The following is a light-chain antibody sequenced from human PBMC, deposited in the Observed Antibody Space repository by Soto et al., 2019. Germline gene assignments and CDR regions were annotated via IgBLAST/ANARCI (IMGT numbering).Light chain of an antibody. V-gene: IGKV3-20*01. CDR3: QQYGSSPPSST. CDR2: GAS. Sequence: EIVMTQSPATLSVSPGERATLSCRASQSISNNLAWYQQKPGQAPRLLMSGASTRATDIPDRFSGRGSGTVFTLTISRLEPEDFAVYYCQQYGSSPPSSTFGQGTRLEI. J-gene: IGKJ5*01. CDR1: QSISNN.